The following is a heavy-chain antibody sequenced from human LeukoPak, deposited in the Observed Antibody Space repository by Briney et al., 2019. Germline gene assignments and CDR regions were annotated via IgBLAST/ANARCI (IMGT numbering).Heavy chain of an antibody. CDR1: GGSVSSGSYY. V-gene: IGHV4-39*07. CDR2: INHSGST. J-gene: IGHJ3*02. CDR3: ARGPGYADAFDI. D-gene: IGHD2-8*01. Sequence: SETLSLTCTVSGGSVSSGSYYWSWIRQPPGKGLEWIGEINHSGSTNYNPSLKSRVTISVDTSKNQFSLKLSSVTAADTAVYYCARGPGYADAFDIWGQGTTVTVSS.